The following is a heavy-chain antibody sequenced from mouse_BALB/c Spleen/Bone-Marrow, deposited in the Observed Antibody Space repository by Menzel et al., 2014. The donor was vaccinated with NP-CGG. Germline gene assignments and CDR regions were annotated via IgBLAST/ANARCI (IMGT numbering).Heavy chain of an antibody. CDR3: ARGDYGGFAY. Sequence: DVQLQESGAELVKPGASVKLSCTASGFNIKDTYMHWVKQRPEQGLEWIGRIDPANGNTKYDPKFQGKATITADTSSNTAYLQLSGLTSEDTAVYYCARGDYGGFAYWGQGTLVTVSA. D-gene: IGHD2-4*01. V-gene: IGHV14-3*02. CDR2: IDPANGNT. CDR1: GFNIKDTY. J-gene: IGHJ3*01.